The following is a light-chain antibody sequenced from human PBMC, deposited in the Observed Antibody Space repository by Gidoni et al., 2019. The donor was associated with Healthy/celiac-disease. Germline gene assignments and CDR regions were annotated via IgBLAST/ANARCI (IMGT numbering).Light chain of an antibody. CDR1: QSISSY. J-gene: IGKJ3*01. CDR2: AAS. Sequence: DIQMTQYPSSLSASVGDRVTITCRASQSISSYLNWYQQKPGKAPKLLIYAASSLQSGVPSRFSGSGSGTYFTLTISSLQPEDFATYYCQQSYSTLFTFGPXTKVDIK. V-gene: IGKV1-39*01. CDR3: QQSYSTLFT.